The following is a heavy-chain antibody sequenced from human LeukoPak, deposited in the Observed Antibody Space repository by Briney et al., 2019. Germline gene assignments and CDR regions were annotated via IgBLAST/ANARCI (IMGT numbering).Heavy chain of an antibody. Sequence: SQTLSLTCTVSGGPISSGGHYWTWIRQHPGKGLEWIGYIFYSGSTYYNPSLKSRVTISVDTSKNQFSLKLSSVTAADTAVYYCAREGPWTAPDYWGRGTLVTVSS. V-gene: IGHV4-31*03. CDR2: IFYSGST. CDR3: AREGPWTAPDY. J-gene: IGHJ4*02. CDR1: GGPISSGGHY. D-gene: IGHD3/OR15-3a*01.